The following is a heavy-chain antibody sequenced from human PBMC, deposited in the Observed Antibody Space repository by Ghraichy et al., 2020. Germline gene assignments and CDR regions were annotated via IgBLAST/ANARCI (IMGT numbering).Heavy chain of an antibody. CDR2: IKKDGSEK. CDR1: GFIFSGYW. Sequence: GGSLRLSCAASGFIFSGYWMSWVRQAPGKGPEWVANIKKDGSEKYYVDSVKGRFTISRDNAKNSLYLEMNSLRAEDTAVYYCARDLGGGWYFDYWGQGTLFTVSS. CDR3: ARDLGGGWYFDY. J-gene: IGHJ4*02. D-gene: IGHD6-19*01. V-gene: IGHV3-7*01.